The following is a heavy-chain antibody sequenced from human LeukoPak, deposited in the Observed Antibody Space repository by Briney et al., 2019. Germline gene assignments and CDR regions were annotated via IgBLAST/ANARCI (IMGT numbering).Heavy chain of an antibody. J-gene: IGHJ5*02. D-gene: IGHD3-10*01. Sequence: ASVKVSCKASGGTFSSYAISWVRQAPGQGLEWMGRIIPILGIANYAQKFQGRVTITADKSTSTAYMELSSLRSEDTAVYYCARDYDSITMVREPWETPFDPWGQGTLVTVSS. CDR1: GGTFSSYA. CDR3: ARDYDSITMVREPWETPFDP. CDR2: IIPILGIA. V-gene: IGHV1-69*04.